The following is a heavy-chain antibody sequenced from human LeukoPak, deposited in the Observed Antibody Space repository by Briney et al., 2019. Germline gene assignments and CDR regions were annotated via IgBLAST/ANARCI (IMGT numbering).Heavy chain of an antibody. CDR1: GASISSYY. V-gene: IGHV4-4*07. J-gene: IGHJ3*01. D-gene: IGHD3-10*01. CDR2: ISSSGNT. CDR3: PRGDPPFGKNVFDL. Sequence: SETLSLTCAVSGASISSYYWGSIRQPAGKGLEWIGPISSSGNTNYHPSLKSRGSLSLETPQNHVSLRLRSVTAAHTAVYTCPRGDPPFGKNVFDLWGQGTMVTVSS.